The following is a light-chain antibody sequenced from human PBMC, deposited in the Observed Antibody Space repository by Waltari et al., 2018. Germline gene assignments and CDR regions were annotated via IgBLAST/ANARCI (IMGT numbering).Light chain of an antibody. CDR3: QQYGSSPLGLMYT. J-gene: IGKJ2*01. CDR1: QSVSSSY. V-gene: IGKV3-20*01. Sequence: EIVLTQSPGTLSLSPGERATLSCRASQSVSSSYLAWYQQKPGQAPRLLIYGASSRATGIPDRFSGSGSGTDFTLTISRLEPEDFAVYYCQQYGSSPLGLMYTFGQGTKLEIK. CDR2: GAS.